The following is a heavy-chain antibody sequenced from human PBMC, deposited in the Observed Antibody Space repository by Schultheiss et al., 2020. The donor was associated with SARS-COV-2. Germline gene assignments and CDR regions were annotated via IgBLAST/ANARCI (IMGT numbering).Heavy chain of an antibody. CDR3: AKDKVAILLYYGMDV. J-gene: IGHJ6*02. Sequence: GGSLRLSCAVSGFTFSSYSMNWVRQAPGKGLEWVAVISYDGSNKYYADSVKGRFTISRDNSKNTLYLQMNSLRAEDTAVYYCAKDKVAILLYYGMDVWGQGTTVTVSS. V-gene: IGHV3-30*18. D-gene: IGHD2-15*01. CDR1: GFTFSSYS. CDR2: ISYDGSNK.